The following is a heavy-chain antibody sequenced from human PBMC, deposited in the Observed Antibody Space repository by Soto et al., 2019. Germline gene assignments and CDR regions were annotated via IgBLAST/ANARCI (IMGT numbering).Heavy chain of an antibody. Sequence: QVQLVQSGGEVKKPGASVTVSCKASGYTFINYHITWVRQAPGQGLEWMAWINTYNGMTDYAQRFQGRVTMTRDTSTSTAYVELRNLGSDVTAVYFCAKSPRGEMATDWGQGTLVTVST. CDR2: INTYNGMT. CDR1: GYTFINYH. V-gene: IGHV1-18*01. D-gene: IGHD5-12*01. J-gene: IGHJ4*02. CDR3: AKSPRGEMATD.